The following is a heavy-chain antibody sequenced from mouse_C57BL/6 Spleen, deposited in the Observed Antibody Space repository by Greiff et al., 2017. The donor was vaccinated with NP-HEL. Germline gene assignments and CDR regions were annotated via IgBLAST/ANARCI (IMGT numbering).Heavy chain of an antibody. CDR3: TRETTVAFDY. Sequence: VQLVESGAELVRPGASVTLSCKASGYTFTDYEMHWVKQTPVHGLEWIGAIDPETGGTAYNQKFKGKAILTADKSSSTAYMELRSLTSEDSAVYYCTRETTVAFDYWGQGTTLTVSS. J-gene: IGHJ2*01. CDR2: IDPETGGT. CDR1: GYTFTDYE. V-gene: IGHV1-15*01. D-gene: IGHD1-1*01.